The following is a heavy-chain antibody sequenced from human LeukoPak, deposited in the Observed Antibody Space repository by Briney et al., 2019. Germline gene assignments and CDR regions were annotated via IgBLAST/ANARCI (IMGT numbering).Heavy chain of an antibody. CDR2: IYSGGST. CDR1: GFAVSTNY. J-gene: IGHJ4*02. CDR3: AIERGSSWKWGNYFDY. Sequence: VGSLRLSCAPSGFAVSTNYMSWVPQAPGPGLEGVSVIYSGGSTYSAASVKRRFTISIDNSKNTLYLQMNSLSAEDTALYYCAIERGSSWKWGNYFDYWGQGTLVTVSS. V-gene: IGHV3-53*01. D-gene: IGHD6-13*01.